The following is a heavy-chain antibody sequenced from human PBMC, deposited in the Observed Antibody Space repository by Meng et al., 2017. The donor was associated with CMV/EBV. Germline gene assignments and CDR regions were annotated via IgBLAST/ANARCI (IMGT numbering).Heavy chain of an antibody. Sequence: GGSLRLSCVASGFTFTDYYMSWIRQAPGKGLEWVSYISYSADTMDYADSVSGRFTISRDNAENSVFLQMNSLTVDDSAIYYCARGRYGMDVWGQGTTVTVSS. V-gene: IGHV3-11*01. CDR1: GFTFTDYY. CDR3: ARGRYGMDV. J-gene: IGHJ6*02. CDR2: ISYSADTM.